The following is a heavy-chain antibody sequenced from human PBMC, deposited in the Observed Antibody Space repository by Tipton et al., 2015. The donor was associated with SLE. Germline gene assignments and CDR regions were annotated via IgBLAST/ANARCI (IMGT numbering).Heavy chain of an antibody. D-gene: IGHD1-1*01. J-gene: IGHJ4*02. V-gene: IGHV4-34*01. CDR2: IYHSGST. CDR3: ARAGRAWNLFDY. CDR1: GGSFSGYF. Sequence: TLSLTCAVYGGSFSGYFWNWIRQPPGKGLEWIGSIYHSGSTYYNPSLKSRVTISVDTSKNQFSLKLSSVTAADTAVYYCARAGRAWNLFDYWGQGTLVTVSS.